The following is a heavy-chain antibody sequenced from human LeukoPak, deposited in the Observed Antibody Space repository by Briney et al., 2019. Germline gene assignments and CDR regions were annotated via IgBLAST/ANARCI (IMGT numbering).Heavy chain of an antibody. V-gene: IGHV3-33*06. CDR2: IWYDGSNK. J-gene: IGHJ4*02. CDR1: GFTFSSYA. CDR3: SQDRDLQLPDY. Sequence: GGCLRLSCAASGFTFSSYAMSWVRQAPGKGLEWVAVIWYDGSNKYYADSVKGRFTISRDNYKNTLYLQMISLGADDTAVYYSSQDRDLQLPDYPGQGALLTVSS. D-gene: IGHD5-18*01.